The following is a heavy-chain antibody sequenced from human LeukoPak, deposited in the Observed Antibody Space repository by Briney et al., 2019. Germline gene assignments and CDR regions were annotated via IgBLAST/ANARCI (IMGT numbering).Heavy chain of an antibody. V-gene: IGHV3-21*01. D-gene: IGHD4-17*01. CDR1: GFTFSSYS. CDR3: ARATVTTSQLPDY. J-gene: IGHJ4*02. CDR2: ISSSSSYI. Sequence: KAGGSLRLSCAASGFTFSSYSMNWVRQAPGKGLEGVSSISSSSSYIYYADSVKGRFTISRDNAKNSLYLQMNSLRAEDTAVYYCARATVTTSQLPDYWGQGTLVTVSS.